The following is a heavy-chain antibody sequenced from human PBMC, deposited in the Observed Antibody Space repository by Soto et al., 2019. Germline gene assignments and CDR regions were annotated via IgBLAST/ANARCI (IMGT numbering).Heavy chain of an antibody. CDR3: ARDPGIYYGMDV. CDR2: ISSGGFTI. J-gene: IGHJ6*02. Sequence: QVQLVESGGGLVKPGGSLRLSCTASGFTFSDYYMTWLRQAPGKGLEWISYISSGGFTIYYADSVKGRFTVSRDNAKNSMYLQMNTLRVEDTAVYYCARDPGIYYGMDVWGQGTTVTVSS. CDR1: GFTFSDYY. V-gene: IGHV3-11*01. D-gene: IGHD3-10*01.